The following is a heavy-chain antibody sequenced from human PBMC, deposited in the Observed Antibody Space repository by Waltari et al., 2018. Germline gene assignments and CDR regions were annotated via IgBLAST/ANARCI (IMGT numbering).Heavy chain of an antibody. Sequence: QVQLQESGPGLVKPSQTLSLTCTVSGGSISIGSYYWSWIRQPAGKGLEWIGTMWHGGSTYYTPSLKSRVSISMDTSKNQFSLKLNSVTAADTAVYYCARNSSGWSFDSWGQGTLVTVSS. CDR2: MWHGGST. V-gene: IGHV4-61*09. D-gene: IGHD6-19*01. CDR1: GGSISIGSYY. J-gene: IGHJ4*02. CDR3: ARNSSGWSFDS.